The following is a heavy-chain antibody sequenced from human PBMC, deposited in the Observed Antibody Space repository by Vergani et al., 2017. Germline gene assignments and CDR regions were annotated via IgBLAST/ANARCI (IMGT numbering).Heavy chain of an antibody. CDR2: ISSSSSYI. V-gene: IGHV3-21*04. J-gene: IGHJ5*02. CDR3: ARAEAMVRGDRGVWFDP. D-gene: IGHD3-10*01. Sequence: EVQLVESGGGLVKPGGSLRLSCAASGFTFSSYSMNWVRQAPGKGLEWVSSISSSSSYIYYADSVKGRFTISRDNAKNSLNLQMNSLRAEDTAVYYCARAEAMVRGDRGVWFDPWGQGTLVTVSS. CDR1: GFTFSSYS.